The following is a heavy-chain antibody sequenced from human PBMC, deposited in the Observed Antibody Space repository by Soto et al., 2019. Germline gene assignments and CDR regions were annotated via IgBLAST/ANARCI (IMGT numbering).Heavy chain of an antibody. J-gene: IGHJ4*02. CDR3: ARGYSHHSAGGKKFDY. CDR2: INHSGST. CDR1: GGSFSGDY. D-gene: IGHD4-4*01. Sequence: PSETLSLTCAVYGGSFSGDYWSWIRQPPGKGLEWIGEINHSGSTNYNPSLKSRVTISVDTSKNQFSLKLRSVTAADTAVYYCARGYSHHSAGGKKFDYWGQGTLVTVSS. V-gene: IGHV4-34*01.